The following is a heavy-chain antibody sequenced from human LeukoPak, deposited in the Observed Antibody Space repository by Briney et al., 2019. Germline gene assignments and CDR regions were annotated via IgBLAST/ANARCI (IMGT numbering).Heavy chain of an antibody. CDR2: IRSKAYGGTT. CDR3: TRDRWGGGYISRGMDV. D-gene: IGHD5-12*01. J-gene: IGHJ6*04. CDR1: GFTFGDYA. Sequence: PGGSLRLSCTASGFTFGDYAMSWVRQAPGKGLEWVGFIRSKAYGGTTEYAADYAASVKGRFIISRDDSKSVAYLEMNDLKIEDTAVYYCTRDRWGGGYISRGMDVWGKGTTVTISS. V-gene: IGHV3-49*04.